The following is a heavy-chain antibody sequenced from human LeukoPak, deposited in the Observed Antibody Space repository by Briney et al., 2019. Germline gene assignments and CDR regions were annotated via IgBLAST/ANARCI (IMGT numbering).Heavy chain of an antibody. CDR1: GGSISSGDYY. D-gene: IGHD3-3*01. J-gene: IGHJ4*02. CDR3: ARVAPWGLDFGVPHFDY. CDR2: IYYSGST. Sequence: PSETLSLTCTVSGGSISSGDYYWSWIRQPPGKGLEWIGYIYYSGSTYYNPSLKSRVTISVDTSKNQFSLKLSSVTAADTAVYYRARVAPWGLDFGVPHFDYWGQGTLVTVSS. V-gene: IGHV4-30-4*08.